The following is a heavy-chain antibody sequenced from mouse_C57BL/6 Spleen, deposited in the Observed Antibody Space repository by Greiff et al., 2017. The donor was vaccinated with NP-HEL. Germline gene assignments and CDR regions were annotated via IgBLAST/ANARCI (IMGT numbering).Heavy chain of an antibody. CDR1: GYTFTSYT. D-gene: IGHD1-1*01. J-gene: IGHJ4*01. Sequence: QVQLKQSGAELARPGASVKMSCKASGYTFTSYTMHWVKQRPGQGLEWIGYINPSSGYTKYNQKFKDKATLTADKSSSTAYMQLSSLTSEDSAVYYCARVGSSYFYAMDYWGQGTSVTVSS. V-gene: IGHV1-4*01. CDR2: INPSSGYT. CDR3: ARVGSSYFYAMDY.